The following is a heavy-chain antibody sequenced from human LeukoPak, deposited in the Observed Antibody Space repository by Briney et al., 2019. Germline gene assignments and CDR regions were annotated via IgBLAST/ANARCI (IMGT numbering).Heavy chain of an antibody. CDR2: IKQDGSEK. CDR3: ARDGFGTGSN. Sequence: GGSLRLSCAASGLTFSNCWMDWVRQAPGKGLEWVANIKQDGSEKNYVDSVKGRFIISRDNAKNSLYLQINTLRADDTAVYYCARDGFGTGSNWGQGTLVTVSS. V-gene: IGHV3-7*03. D-gene: IGHD3-16*01. J-gene: IGHJ4*02. CDR1: GLTFSNCW.